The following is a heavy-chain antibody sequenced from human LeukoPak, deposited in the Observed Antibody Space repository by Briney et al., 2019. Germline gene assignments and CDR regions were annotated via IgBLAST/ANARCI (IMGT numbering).Heavy chain of an antibody. J-gene: IGHJ4*02. CDR3: ARELDGEGATPYYYFDY. CDR1: GYTFTNYF. CDR2: INPDSGST. V-gene: IGHV1-46*01. D-gene: IGHD1-26*01. Sequence: GASVKVSCKASGYTFTNYFIHWVRQAPGHGLEWMGVINPDSGSTTYAQKFQGRITMTRDMSTSTVYMELSSLRSEDTAMFYCARELDGEGATPYYYFDYWGQGTLVTVSS.